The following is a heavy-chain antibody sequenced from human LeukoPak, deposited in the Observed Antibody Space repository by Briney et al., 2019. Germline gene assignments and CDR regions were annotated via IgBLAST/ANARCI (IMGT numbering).Heavy chain of an antibody. CDR3: ASSPNHCGGDCYPGLGFDY. Sequence: SETLSLTCTVSGGSISSYYWSWIRQPAGKGLEWIGRIYTSGSTNYNPSLKSRVTMSVDTSKNQFSLKLSSVTAADTAVYYCASSPNHCGGDCYPGLGFDYWGQGTLVTVSS. J-gene: IGHJ4*02. CDR2: IYTSGST. V-gene: IGHV4-4*07. CDR1: GGSISSYY. D-gene: IGHD2-21*02.